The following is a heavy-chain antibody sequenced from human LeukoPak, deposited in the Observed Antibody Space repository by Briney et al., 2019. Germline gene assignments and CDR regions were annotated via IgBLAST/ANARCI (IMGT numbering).Heavy chain of an antibody. CDR1: GFTFSSYA. V-gene: IGHV3-48*04. J-gene: IGHJ4*02. D-gene: IGHD3-22*01. Sequence: PGGSLRLSCAASGFTFSSYAMSWVRQAPGKGLEWVSYISSSGSTIYYADSVKGRFTISRDNAKNSLYLQMNSLRAEDTAVYYCARDYYDSSGYSDYWGQGTLVTVSS. CDR2: ISSSGSTI. CDR3: ARDYYDSSGYSDY.